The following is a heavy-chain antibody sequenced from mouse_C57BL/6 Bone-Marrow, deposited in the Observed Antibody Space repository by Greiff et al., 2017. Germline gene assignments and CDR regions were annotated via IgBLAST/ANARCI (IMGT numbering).Heavy chain of an antibody. V-gene: IGHV1-53*01. CDR1: GYTFTSYW. J-gene: IGHJ3*01. CDR3: ARYYDYDGPRFAY. CDR2: INPSNGGT. D-gene: IGHD2-4*01. Sequence: QVQLQQPGTELVKPGASVKLSCKASGYTFTSYWMHWVKQRPGQGLEWIGNINPSNGGTNYNEKLKSKATLTVDKSTSTAYMQLISLTSEDSAVYYCARYYDYDGPRFAYWGQGTLVTVSA.